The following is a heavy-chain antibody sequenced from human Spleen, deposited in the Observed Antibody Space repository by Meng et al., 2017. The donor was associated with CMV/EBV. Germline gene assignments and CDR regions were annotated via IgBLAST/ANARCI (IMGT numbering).Heavy chain of an antibody. CDR2: IWYDGSNK. CDR3: ARDPEWKHGY. CDR1: GFTFSSYG. D-gene: IGHD3-3*01. J-gene: IGHJ4*02. V-gene: IGHV3-33*01. Sequence: GESLKISCAASGFTFSSYGMHWVRQAPGKGLEWVAVIWYDGSNKYYADSVKGRFTISRDNSKNTLYLQMNSLRPEDTAVYYCARDPEWKHGYWGQGTLVTVSS.